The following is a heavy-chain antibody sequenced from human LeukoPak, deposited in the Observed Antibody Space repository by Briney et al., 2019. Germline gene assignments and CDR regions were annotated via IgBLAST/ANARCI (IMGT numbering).Heavy chain of an antibody. J-gene: IGHJ4*02. CDR2: INQDGTEK. D-gene: IGHD2-15*01. CDR3: ARGGCSGATCYLDS. V-gene: IGHV3-7*04. CDR1: GFTLGNYW. Sequence: PGGSLRLSCAASGFTLGNYWMNWVRQAPGKGLEWVANINQDGTEKYYVESVKGRFTISRDNAKKSLYLHLISLRADETAVYYCARGGCSGATCYLDSWGQGTLVTVSS.